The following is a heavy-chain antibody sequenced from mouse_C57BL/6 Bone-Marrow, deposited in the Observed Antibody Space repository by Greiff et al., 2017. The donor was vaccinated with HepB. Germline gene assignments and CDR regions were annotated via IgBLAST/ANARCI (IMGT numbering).Heavy chain of an antibody. CDR3: AREGNYYGVYYAMDY. CDR2: IDPSDSYT. D-gene: IGHD1-1*01. Sequence: VQLQQPGAALVKPGASVKLSCKASGYTFTSYWMQWVKQRPGQGLEWIGEIDPSDSYTNYNQKFKGKATLTVDTSSSTAYMQLSSLTSEDSAVYYCAREGNYYGVYYAMDYWGQGTSVTVSS. CDR1: GYTFTSYW. V-gene: IGHV1-50*01. J-gene: IGHJ4*01.